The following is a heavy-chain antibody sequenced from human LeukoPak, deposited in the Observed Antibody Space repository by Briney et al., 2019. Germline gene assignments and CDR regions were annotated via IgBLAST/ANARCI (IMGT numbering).Heavy chain of an antibody. J-gene: IGHJ4*02. CDR1: GFTFSSYA. CDR2: ISSLSGTI. Sequence: GGSLRLSCAASGFTFSSYAMSWVRQAPGKGLEWVSYISSLSGTIDYADSVKGRFIISRDNAQNSLFLQMNSLRAEDTAVYYCVRDQGGAVSYWGQGTLVTVSS. CDR3: VRDQGGAVSY. D-gene: IGHD3-16*01. V-gene: IGHV3-48*01.